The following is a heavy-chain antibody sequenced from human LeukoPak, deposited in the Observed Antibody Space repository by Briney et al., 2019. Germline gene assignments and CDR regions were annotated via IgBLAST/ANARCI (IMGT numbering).Heavy chain of an antibody. CDR1: GDSINTDY. D-gene: IGHD6-13*01. J-gene: IGHJ4*02. CDR2: IYSSGTT. V-gene: IGHV4-4*07. CDR3: ARALRAAAFDY. Sequence: SETLSLTCSVSGDSINTDYWSWIRQPAGKGPEWIGRIYSSGTTNYNPSLKSRVTISVDTSKNQFSLKLSSVTAADTAVYYCARALRAAAFDYWGQGTLVTVSS.